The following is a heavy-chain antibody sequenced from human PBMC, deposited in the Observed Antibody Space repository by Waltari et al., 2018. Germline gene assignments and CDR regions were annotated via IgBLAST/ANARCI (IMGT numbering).Heavy chain of an antibody. V-gene: IGHV3-20*04. CDR3: AKAMEVGCRGRYFDY. CDR2: IDWNGGST. CDR1: GFTFDDFG. J-gene: IGHJ4*02. D-gene: IGHD3-10*01. Sequence: EVQLVESGGGLVQPGGSLRLSCAASGFTFDDFGMSWVRQGPGKGLEWVSGIDWNGGSTGYADSVKGRFTISRDNAKNSLYLQMKSLRAEDTAVYYCAKAMEVGCRGRYFDYWGQGTLVTVSS.